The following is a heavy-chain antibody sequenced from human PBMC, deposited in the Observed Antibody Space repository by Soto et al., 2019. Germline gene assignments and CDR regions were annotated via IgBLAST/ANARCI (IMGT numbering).Heavy chain of an antibody. D-gene: IGHD3-10*01. Sequence: QVQLVESGGGVVQPGRSLRLSCTASGFIFSIYGILWVRQAPGKGLEWVAVISFDGSNKYFADSVKGRFTISRDNSKSTASLQMNSLRVEDTAIYYCAKDRGGSGGFDYWGQGTLVTVSS. CDR1: GFIFSIYG. CDR2: ISFDGSNK. V-gene: IGHV3-30*18. J-gene: IGHJ4*02. CDR3: AKDRGGSGGFDY.